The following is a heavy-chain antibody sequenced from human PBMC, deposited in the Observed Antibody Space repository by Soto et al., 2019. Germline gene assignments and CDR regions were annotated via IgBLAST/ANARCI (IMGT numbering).Heavy chain of an antibody. Sequence: PSETLSLTLAPYGGSFSGYYWSWIRQPPFNVLEWIGEINQSGSTNYNPSLKSRVTISVDTSKNTFSLKLSPVTAADTAMYHCERALGGPRYSYALLNYWGQGTMASESS. D-gene: IGHD2-8*01. CDR3: ERALGGPRYSYALLNY. CDR1: GGSFSGYY. V-gene: IGHV4-34*01. J-gene: IGHJ4*02. CDR2: INQSGST.